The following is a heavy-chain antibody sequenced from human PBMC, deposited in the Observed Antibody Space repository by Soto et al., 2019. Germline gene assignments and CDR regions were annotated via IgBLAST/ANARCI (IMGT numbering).Heavy chain of an antibody. CDR1: GGSMKGGGYH. D-gene: IGHD3-16*01. J-gene: IGHJ3*01. V-gene: IGHV4-31*03. Sequence: SETLSLTCTVSGGSMKGGGYHWSWIRQHPVKGLEWIGYIFSSGSTNYNPSLRGRATISADTSKQVFSLNLHPVTAADTALHYCARTGGYAYSGLVFHVWGQGTKVT. CDR3: ARTGGYAYSGLVFHV. CDR2: IFSSGST.